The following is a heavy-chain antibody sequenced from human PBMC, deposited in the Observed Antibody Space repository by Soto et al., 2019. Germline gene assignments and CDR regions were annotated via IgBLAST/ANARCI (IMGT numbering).Heavy chain of an antibody. CDR3: AKDRGGYSYGYAFDY. J-gene: IGHJ4*02. CDR2: ISYDGSNK. D-gene: IGHD5-18*01. V-gene: IGHV3-30*18. Sequence: GGSLRLSCAASGFTFSSYGMHWVRQAPGKGLEWVAVISYDGSNKYYADSVKGRFTISRDNSKNTLYLQMISLRAEDTAVYYCAKDRGGYSYGYAFDYWGQGTLVTVSS. CDR1: GFTFSSYG.